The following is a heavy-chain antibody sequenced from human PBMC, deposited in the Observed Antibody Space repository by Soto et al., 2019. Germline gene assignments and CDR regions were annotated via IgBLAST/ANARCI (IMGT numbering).Heavy chain of an antibody. CDR1: DCYISSNNW. Sequence: TSETLSLTCAVSDCYISSNNWWSWVRQPPGKGLEWIGEIYHSGITNYNPSLKSRVTISVDKSKNQLSLKLNSLDIEDTAMYFCTTNAFRSSWVTLHHWGQGTRVTSPQ. D-gene: IGHD2-21*02. CDR3: TTNAFRSSWVTLHH. CDR2: IYHSGIT. J-gene: IGHJ5*02. V-gene: IGHV4-4*02.